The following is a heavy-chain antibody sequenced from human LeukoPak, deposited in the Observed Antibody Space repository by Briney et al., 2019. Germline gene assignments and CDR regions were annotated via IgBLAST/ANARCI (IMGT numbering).Heavy chain of an antibody. Sequence: SETLSLICTVSGASISSYYWSWIRQPPGKGLEWIGDIYYSGSIKYNPSLKSRVTISVDTSKNQFSLKLSSVTAADTAVYYCARQGIAVAGNDAFDIWGQGTMVTVSS. D-gene: IGHD6-19*01. CDR1: GASISSYY. J-gene: IGHJ3*02. V-gene: IGHV4-59*08. CDR2: IYYSGSI. CDR3: ARQGIAVAGNDAFDI.